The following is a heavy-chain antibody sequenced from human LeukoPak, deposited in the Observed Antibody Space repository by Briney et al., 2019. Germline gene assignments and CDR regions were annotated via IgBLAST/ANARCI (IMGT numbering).Heavy chain of an antibody. Sequence: GGSLRLSCAASEFAFSTNKMSWVRQAPGKGLEWVSYISTGSSTTYYADSVKGRFTISRDNVENSLYLQMNSLRDEDTAVYYCARVAAGYSVNYFDYWGQGTLVTVSS. D-gene: IGHD4-23*01. J-gene: IGHJ4*02. V-gene: IGHV3-48*02. CDR1: EFAFSTNK. CDR2: ISTGSSTT. CDR3: ARVAAGYSVNYFDY.